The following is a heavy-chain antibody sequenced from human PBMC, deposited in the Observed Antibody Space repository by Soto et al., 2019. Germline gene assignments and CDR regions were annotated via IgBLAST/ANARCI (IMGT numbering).Heavy chain of an antibody. CDR1: SGSISSSNW. D-gene: IGHD4-17*01. J-gene: IGHJ5*02. V-gene: IGHV4-4*02. CDR2: IYHSGST. Sequence: SETLSLTCAVSSGSISSSNWWSWVRQPPGKGLEWIGEIYHSGSTNYNPSLKSRVTISVDKSKNQFSLKLSSVTAADTAVYYCASRPTVTTFDWFDPWGQGTLVTVSS. CDR3: ASRPTVTTFDWFDP.